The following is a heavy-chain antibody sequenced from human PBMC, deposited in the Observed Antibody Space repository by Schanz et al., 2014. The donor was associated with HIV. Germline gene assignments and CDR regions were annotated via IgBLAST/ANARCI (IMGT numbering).Heavy chain of an antibody. J-gene: IGHJ5*02. D-gene: IGHD6-19*01. CDR1: GGTFSNYA. CDR2: IIPIYRTA. V-gene: IGHV1-69*06. CDR3: ATSTAAIAVAGIYWFDP. Sequence: QVQLVQSGAEVQKPGSSVKVSCKFSGGTFSNYAITWVRQAPGQGLEWMGGIIPIYRTANYAQKFQGRVTITADRSTSTVHMELRNLRSEDTAMYYCATSTAAIAVAGIYWFDPWGQGTLVTVSS.